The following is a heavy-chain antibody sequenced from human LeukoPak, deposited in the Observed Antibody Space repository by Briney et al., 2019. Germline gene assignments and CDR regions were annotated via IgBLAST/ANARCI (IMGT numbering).Heavy chain of an antibody. CDR1: GGSISSSNW. J-gene: IGHJ4*02. V-gene: IGHV4-4*02. CDR3: ASPYYYGSGSYHY. CDR2: INHSGST. D-gene: IGHD3-10*01. Sequence: SETLSLTCAVSGGSISSSNWWSWVRQPPGKGLEWIGEINHSGSTNYNPSLKSRVTISVDTSKNQFSLKLSSVTAADTAVYYCASPYYYGSGSYHYWGQGTLVTVSS.